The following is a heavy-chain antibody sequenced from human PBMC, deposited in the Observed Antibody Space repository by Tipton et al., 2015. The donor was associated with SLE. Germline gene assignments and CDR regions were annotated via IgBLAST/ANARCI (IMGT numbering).Heavy chain of an antibody. CDR3: ARGEWGYYFDY. CDR2: IYYSGST. CDR1: GGSISNYY. D-gene: IGHD1-26*01. Sequence: TLSLTCTVSGGSISNYYWSWIRQPPGKGLEWIGYIYYSGSTNYNPSLKSRVTISVDTSKNQFSLKLSSVTAADTAVYYCARGEWGYYFDYWGQGTLVTVSS. J-gene: IGHJ4*02. V-gene: IGHV4-59*01.